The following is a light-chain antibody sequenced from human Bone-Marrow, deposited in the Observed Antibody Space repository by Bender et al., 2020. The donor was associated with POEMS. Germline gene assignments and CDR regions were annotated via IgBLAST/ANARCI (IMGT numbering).Light chain of an antibody. Sequence: QSALTQPRSVSGSPGQSVTISCTGTSSDVGGYQYVSWYQQHPGKAPKVMIDAVSRRPSGVPDRFSGFKSGNTASLTISGLQTDDEADYYCSSYAGSRGVVFGGGTRVTVL. V-gene: IGLV2-11*01. CDR3: SSYAGSRGVV. CDR1: SSDVGGYQY. J-gene: IGLJ2*01. CDR2: AVS.